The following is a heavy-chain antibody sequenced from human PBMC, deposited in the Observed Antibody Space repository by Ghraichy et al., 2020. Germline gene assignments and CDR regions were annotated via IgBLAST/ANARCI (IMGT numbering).Heavy chain of an antibody. CDR3: ARVSGVPAAHGGGY. CDR1: GFTFSSYW. D-gene: IGHD2-2*01. CDR2: IKQDGSEK. V-gene: IGHV3-7*01. J-gene: IGHJ4*02. Sequence: GGSLRLSCAASGFTFSSYWMSWVRQAPGKGLEWVANIKQDGSEKYYVDSVKGRFTISRDNAKNSLYLQMNSLRAEDTAVYYCARVSGVPAAHGGGYWGQGTLVTVSS.